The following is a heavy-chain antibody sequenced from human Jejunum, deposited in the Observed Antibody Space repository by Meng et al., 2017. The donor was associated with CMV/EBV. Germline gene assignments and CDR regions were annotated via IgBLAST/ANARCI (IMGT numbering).Heavy chain of an antibody. J-gene: IGHJ6*02. CDR2: IRYDGNNR. V-gene: IGHV3-30*02. D-gene: IGHD2-2*01. Sequence: RSYGMQWVRQAPGTGLEWVAFIRYDGNNRYYAESVRGRFTISRDNSKNTLSMQMNSLRAEDTAVYYCAKDDCDITNCWQYYGLDGWGQGTTVTVSS. CDR3: AKDDCDITNCWQYYGLDG. CDR1: RSYG.